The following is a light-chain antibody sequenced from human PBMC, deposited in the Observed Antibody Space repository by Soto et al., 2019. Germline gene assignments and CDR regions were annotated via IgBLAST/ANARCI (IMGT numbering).Light chain of an antibody. CDR1: QSISSSY. CDR3: QQYGSSSWT. Sequence: EIVFTQSPGTLPLSPGGRATPSCRARQSISSSYLAWYQQRPGQAPRLLIYGASSRATGIPDRFSGSGSGTEFTLTISRLEPEDFAVYYCQQYGSSSWTFGQGTKVDIK. J-gene: IGKJ1*01. V-gene: IGKV3-20*01. CDR2: GAS.